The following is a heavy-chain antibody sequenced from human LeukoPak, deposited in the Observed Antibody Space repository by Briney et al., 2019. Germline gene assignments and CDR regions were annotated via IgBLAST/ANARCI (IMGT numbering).Heavy chain of an antibody. CDR2: ISGSGGGT. Sequence: GGSLRLSCAASGFTFNSYAMSWVRQAPEKGLEWVATISGSGGGTYYADSVKGRFTISRDNAKNSLYLQMNSLRAEDTAVYYCARGGALGIDYWGQGTLVTVSS. CDR1: GFTFNSYA. V-gene: IGHV3-23*01. J-gene: IGHJ4*02. D-gene: IGHD4/OR15-4a*01. CDR3: ARGGALGIDY.